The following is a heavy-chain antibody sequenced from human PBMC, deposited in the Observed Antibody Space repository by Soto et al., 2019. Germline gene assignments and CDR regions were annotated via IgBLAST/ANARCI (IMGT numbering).Heavy chain of an antibody. CDR1: GYTFTSYG. J-gene: IGHJ5*02. V-gene: IGHV1-18*01. CDR2: ISAYNGNT. D-gene: IGHD2-2*01. CDR3: ARDGEYCSSTSCSGFDP. Sequence: ASVKVSCKASGYTFTSYGISWVRQAPGQGLEWMGWISAYNGNTNYAQKLQGRFTMTTDTSTGTAYMGLRSLRSDDTAVYYCARDGEYCSSTSCSGFDPWGQGTLVTVSS.